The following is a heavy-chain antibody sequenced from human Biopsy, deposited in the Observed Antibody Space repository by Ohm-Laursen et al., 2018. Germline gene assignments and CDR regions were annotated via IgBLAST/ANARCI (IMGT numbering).Heavy chain of an antibody. V-gene: IGHV4-4*07. Sequence: SDTLSLTCSVSGGSTNDYFWSWIRQPAGETLVWIGRIYSSGGSSYNPSLKSRISMSMDTSNNQFSLTLTSVAAADTAVYYCARTPVKAVAGRFLDLWGRGTLVTVSS. CDR3: ARTPVKAVAGRFLDL. CDR1: GGSTNDYF. CDR2: IYSSGGS. D-gene: IGHD6-19*01. J-gene: IGHJ2*01.